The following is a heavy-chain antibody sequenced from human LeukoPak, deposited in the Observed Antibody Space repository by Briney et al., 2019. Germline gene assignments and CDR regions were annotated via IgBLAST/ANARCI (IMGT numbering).Heavy chain of an antibody. D-gene: IGHD3-22*01. CDR3: ARDSPIYYDSGGYDAGHY. J-gene: IGHJ4*02. Sequence: ASVKVSCKASGYTFTTFGTSCVLQAPGQGLEWMGWISAYNGNTNYAQKLQGRVTMTTDTSTSTAYMELRSLRSDDTAGYYCARDSPIYYDSGGYDAGHYWGQGTLVTVSS. CDR1: GYTFTTFG. V-gene: IGHV1-18*01. CDR2: ISAYNGNT.